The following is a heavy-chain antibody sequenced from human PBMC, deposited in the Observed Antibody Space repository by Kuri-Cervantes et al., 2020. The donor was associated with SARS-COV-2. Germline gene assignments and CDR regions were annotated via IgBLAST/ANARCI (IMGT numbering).Heavy chain of an antibody. CDR1: GYSISSGYY. D-gene: IGHD3-3*01. CDR3: ARPLALYYDFWSGYPYDAFDI. CDR2: IYHSGST. V-gene: IGHV4-38-2*02. J-gene: IGHJ3*02. Sequence: SETLSLTCTVSGYSISSGYYWGWIRQPPGKGLEWIGSIYHSGSTYYNPSLKSRVTISVDTSKNQFSLKLSSVTAPDTAVYYCARPLALYYDFWSGYPYDAFDIWGQGTMVTVSS.